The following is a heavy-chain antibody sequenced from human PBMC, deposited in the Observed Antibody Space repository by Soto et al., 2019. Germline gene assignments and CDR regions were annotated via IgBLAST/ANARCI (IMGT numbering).Heavy chain of an antibody. J-gene: IGHJ6*03. D-gene: IGHD7-27*01. CDR1: GGSISSYY. CDR2: IYYSGST. CDR3: ARRWGLPTPQGYYYYYYMDV. Sequence: PSETLSLTCTVSGGSISSYYWSWIRQPPGKGLEWIGYIYYSGSTNYNPSLKSRVTISVDTSKNQFSLKLSSVTAADTAVYYCARRWGLPTPQGYYYYYYMDVWGKGTTVTVSS. V-gene: IGHV4-59*08.